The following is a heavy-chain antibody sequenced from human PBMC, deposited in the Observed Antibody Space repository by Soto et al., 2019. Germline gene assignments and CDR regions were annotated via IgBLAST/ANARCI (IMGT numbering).Heavy chain of an antibody. CDR1: GFTFSSYW. J-gene: IGHJ4*02. CDR3: ARERKVGATDY. D-gene: IGHD1-26*01. Sequence: GGSLRLSCAASGFTFSSYWMHWVRQAPGKGLVWVSRINSDGSSTSYADSVKGRFTISRDNAKNTLYLQMNSLRAEDTAVYYCARERKVGATDYWGQGTLVTVSS. V-gene: IGHV3-74*01. CDR2: INSDGSST.